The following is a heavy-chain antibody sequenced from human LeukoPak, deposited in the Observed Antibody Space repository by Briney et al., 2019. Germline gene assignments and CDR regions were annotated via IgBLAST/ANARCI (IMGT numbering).Heavy chain of an antibody. J-gene: IGHJ4*02. CDR2: ISGSGGST. Sequence: GGSLRLSCAASGFTFSSYAMSWVRQAPGKGLEWVSAISGSGGSTYYADSVKGRFTISRGNSKNTLYLQMNSLRAEDTAVYYCAKAGVGYYGSGSPIHFDYWGQGTLVTVSS. CDR1: GFTFSSYA. CDR3: AKAGVGYYGSGSPIHFDY. V-gene: IGHV3-23*01. D-gene: IGHD3-10*01.